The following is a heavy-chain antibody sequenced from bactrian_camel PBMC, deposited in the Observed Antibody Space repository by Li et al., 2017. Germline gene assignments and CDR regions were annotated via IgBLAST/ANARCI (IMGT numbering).Heavy chain of an antibody. CDR3: RSSACYTWSLNS. D-gene: IGHD3*01. CDR1: GYAYDYWC. Sequence: LVESGGGSVQAGGSLRLSCSASGYAYDYWCMGWIRQVSGQERVGVASIDADGETSYADSVKGRFTISQDNAKRTLYLQMNNLKTEDTAVYYCRSSACYTWSLNSWGQGTQVTVS. V-gene: IGHV3S61*01. CDR2: IDADGET. J-gene: IGHJ6*01.